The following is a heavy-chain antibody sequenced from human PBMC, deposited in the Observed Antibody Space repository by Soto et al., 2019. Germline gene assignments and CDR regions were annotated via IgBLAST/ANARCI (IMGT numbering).Heavy chain of an antibody. D-gene: IGHD3-3*01. J-gene: IGHJ5*02. Sequence: ASVKVSCKAGGTFSTSSITWVRQAPGQGLEWMGWISAYNGNTNYAQKLQGRVTMTTDTSTSTAYMELRSLRSDDTAVYYCARNGYDFWSGYYFWFDPWGQGTLVTVSS. V-gene: IGHV1-18*01. CDR3: ARNGYDFWSGYYFWFDP. CDR1: GTFSTSS. CDR2: ISAYNGNT.